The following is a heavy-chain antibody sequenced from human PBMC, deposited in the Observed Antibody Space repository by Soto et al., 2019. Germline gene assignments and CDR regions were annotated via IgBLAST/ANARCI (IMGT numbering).Heavy chain of an antibody. CDR1: GYTLSGHW. J-gene: IGHJ4*02. CDR3: ARHGAAIWLGY. V-gene: IGHV5-10-1*01. D-gene: IGHD6-19*01. CDR2: IDPSDSYI. Sequence: RGESLKISCKTSGYTLSGHWISWVRQVPGKGLQWMGNIDPSDSYINYNPAFRGHVTFSVDKSSSTAYLHWRSLGPSDTAIYYCARHGAAIWLGYWGQGTLVTVSS.